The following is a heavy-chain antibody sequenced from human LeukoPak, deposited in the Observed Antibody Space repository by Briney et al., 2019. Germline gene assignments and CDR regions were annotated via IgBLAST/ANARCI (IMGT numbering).Heavy chain of an antibody. D-gene: IGHD1-26*01. CDR1: GFTFSSYG. CDR3: AKDKGWRWELVGNFEY. J-gene: IGHJ4*02. Sequence: GGSLRLSCAASGFTFSSYGTHWVRQAPGKGLEWVAFIRYDGSNKYYADSVKGRFTISRDNSKNTLYLQLNSLRPEDTAVYYCAKDKGWRWELVGNFEYWGQGTLVTVSS. CDR2: IRYDGSNK. V-gene: IGHV3-30*02.